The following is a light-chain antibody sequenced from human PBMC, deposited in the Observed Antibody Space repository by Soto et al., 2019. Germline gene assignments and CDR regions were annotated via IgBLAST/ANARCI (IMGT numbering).Light chain of an antibody. J-gene: IGLJ2*01. CDR3: SSYRSSSTYVV. CDR1: SSDVGGYNY. CDR2: DVS. V-gene: IGLV2-14*01. Sequence: QSALTQPASVSGSPGQSITISCTGTSSDVGGYNYVSWNQQHPGKAPKLMIYDVSNRPSGVSNRFSGSKSGNTASLTISGLQAEDEADYYCSSYRSSSTYVVFGGGTKLTVL.